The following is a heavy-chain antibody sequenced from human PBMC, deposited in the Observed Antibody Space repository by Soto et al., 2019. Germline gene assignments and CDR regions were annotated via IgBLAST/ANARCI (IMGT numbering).Heavy chain of an antibody. Sequence: SVKVSCKASGGTFSSYSISWVLQAPGQGLEWMGGIIPIFGTANYAQKFQGRVTITADESTSTAYMELSSLRSEDTAVYYCARGEYYDFWSGYYMNYYYYYGMDVWGQGTTVTVSS. D-gene: IGHD3-3*01. V-gene: IGHV1-69*13. CDR1: GGTFSSYS. CDR3: ARGEYYDFWSGYYMNYYYYYGMDV. CDR2: IIPIFGTA. J-gene: IGHJ6*02.